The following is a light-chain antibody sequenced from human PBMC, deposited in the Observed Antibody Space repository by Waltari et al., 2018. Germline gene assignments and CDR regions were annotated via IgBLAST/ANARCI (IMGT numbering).Light chain of an antibody. J-gene: IGLJ2*01. CDR2: DVS. Sequence: QSALTQPASVSGSPGQSITISCTGTSSDVGGYNYVSWYQQQPGKAPKLMIYDVSNRPSGVSKRFSGSKSGNTASLTISGLQAEDEADYYCSSYTSSSTRMVFGGGTKLTVL. V-gene: IGLV2-14*03. CDR1: SSDVGGYNY. CDR3: SSYTSSSTRMV.